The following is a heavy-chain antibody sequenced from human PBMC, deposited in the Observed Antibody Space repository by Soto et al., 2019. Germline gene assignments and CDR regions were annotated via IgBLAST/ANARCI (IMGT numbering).Heavy chain of an antibody. CDR3: ARPIVGAYDYFDY. J-gene: IGHJ4*02. CDR2: ISYDGSIK. D-gene: IGHD1-26*01. Sequence: QVQLVESGGGVVQPGRSLRLSCAASGFTFSSYAMHWVRQAPGKGLEWVAVISYDGSIKYYADSVKGRFTISRDNSKNTLYLQMNSLRAEDTAVYYCARPIVGAYDYFDYWGQGTLVTVSS. CDR1: GFTFSSYA. V-gene: IGHV3-30-3*01.